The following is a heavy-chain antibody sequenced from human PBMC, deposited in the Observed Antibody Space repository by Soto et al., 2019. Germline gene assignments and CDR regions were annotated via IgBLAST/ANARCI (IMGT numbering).Heavy chain of an antibody. CDR1: GFTFSNYW. Sequence: EVQLEESGGTLFQPGGSLRLSCAASGFTFSNYWMSWVRQAPGKGLERVANINVDGREKYYMDSVRGRFTISRDNPKNSLYLQMTSLSVDDTALYYCARAGVSYGLDFWGQGTLVTVSS. CDR2: INVDGREK. V-gene: IGHV3-7*01. CDR3: ARAGVSYGLDF. J-gene: IGHJ4*02. D-gene: IGHD3-3*01.